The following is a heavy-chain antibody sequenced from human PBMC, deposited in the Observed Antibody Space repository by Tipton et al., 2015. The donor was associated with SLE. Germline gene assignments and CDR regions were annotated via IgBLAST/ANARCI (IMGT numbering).Heavy chain of an antibody. J-gene: IGHJ3*02. D-gene: IGHD2-2*01. CDR1: GGSISSGSYY. CDR3: ARGGLGFCTSGTCYDVTDI. CDR2: VYTSGST. V-gene: IGHV4-61*02. Sequence: LRLSCTVSGGSISSGSYYWSWIRQPAGKVLEWIGRVYTSGSTNFNPSLRSRVTISRDTSKNQFSVKLSSVTAADTAIYYCARGGLGFCTSGTCYDVTDIWGQGTMVTVSS.